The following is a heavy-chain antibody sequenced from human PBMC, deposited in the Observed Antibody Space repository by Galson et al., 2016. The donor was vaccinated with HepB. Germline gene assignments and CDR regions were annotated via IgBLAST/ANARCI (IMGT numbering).Heavy chain of an antibody. J-gene: IGHJ3*02. CDR1: GYTFTSYA. V-gene: IGHV1-3*01. CDR3: AGSRPRYFFSFDI. CDR2: INAGNGKT. Sequence: SVKVSCKASGYTFTSYAMHWVRQAPGQRLEWMGWINAGNGKTKYSQKFQGRVTITRDTSASTAYMELSSLRSEDTAVYYCAGSRPRYFFSFDIWGQGTMVTVSS. D-gene: IGHD3-9*01.